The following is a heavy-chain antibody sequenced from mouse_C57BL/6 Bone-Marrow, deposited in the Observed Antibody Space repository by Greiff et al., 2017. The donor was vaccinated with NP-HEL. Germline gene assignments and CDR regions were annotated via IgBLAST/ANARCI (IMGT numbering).Heavy chain of an antibody. Sequence: QVQLQQPGAELVRPGTSVKLSCKASGYTFTSYWMHWVKQRPGQGLEWIGVIDPSDSYTNYNQKFKGKATLTVDTSSSTAYMQLSSLTSEDSAVYYCARWLLRRVWGTGTTVTVSS. D-gene: IGHD2-3*01. V-gene: IGHV1-59*01. CDR3: ARWLLRRV. J-gene: IGHJ1*03. CDR2: IDPSDSYT. CDR1: GYTFTSYW.